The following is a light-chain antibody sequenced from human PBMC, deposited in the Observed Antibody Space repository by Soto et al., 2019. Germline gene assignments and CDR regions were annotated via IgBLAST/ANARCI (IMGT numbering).Light chain of an antibody. V-gene: IGKV1-9*01. J-gene: IGKJ4*01. CDR2: AAS. Sequence: DIQLTQSPSFLSASVGDRITITCRASQGVRGNLAWYQQKPGKAPKVLISAASSLQSGVPSRFSGSGSGIEFTLTISCLQPEDFATYYCQQLNDYPLTFGGGTKVEIK. CDR1: QGVRGN. CDR3: QQLNDYPLT.